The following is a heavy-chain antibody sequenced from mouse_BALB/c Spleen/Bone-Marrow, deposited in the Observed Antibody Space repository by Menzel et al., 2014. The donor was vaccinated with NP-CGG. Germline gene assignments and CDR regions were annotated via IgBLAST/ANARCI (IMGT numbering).Heavy chain of an antibody. Sequence: EVMLVESGGGLVQPGGSLKLSCAASGFDFSGYWMSWVRQAPGKGLEWIGEINPDSSTTNYTPSLKDKFIISRDNAKNTLYLQMSKVRSEDTALYYCARNDGYSFAYWGQGTLVPVSA. V-gene: IGHV4-1*02. D-gene: IGHD2-3*01. CDR3: ARNDGYSFAY. CDR2: INPDSSTT. CDR1: GFDFSGYW. J-gene: IGHJ3*01.